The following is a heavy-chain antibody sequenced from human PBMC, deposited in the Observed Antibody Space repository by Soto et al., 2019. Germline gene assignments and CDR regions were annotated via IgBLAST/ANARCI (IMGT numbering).Heavy chain of an antibody. CDR3: AKFCRTSSATPYYGMDV. J-gene: IGHJ6*02. V-gene: IGHV3-23*01. CDR1: GSTFSTYV. D-gene: IGHD6-19*01. Sequence: EAQLLESGGDLVQPGGSLRLSCVASGSTFSTYVRNWVRQATGKGLEYLSLIHASDSGTYYADSLKGRFTISKDNSANTVYLQMNRRRIEDTAIYSCAKFCRTSSATPYYGMDVWGQGTTVTVTS. CDR2: IHASDSGT.